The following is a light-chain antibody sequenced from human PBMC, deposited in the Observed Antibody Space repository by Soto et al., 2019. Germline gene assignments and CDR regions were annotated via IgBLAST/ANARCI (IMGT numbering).Light chain of an antibody. CDR2: EAS. CDR3: QQANSFPIT. V-gene: IGKV1-12*01. CDR1: QGISSW. J-gene: IGKJ5*01. Sequence: DIQMPQSPSTLPASVGDRVTITCRASQGISSWLAWYQQRPGKAPKLLIYEASSLQYGVPSRFRGSGSGTDFTLTITSLQPEDSATYFCQQANSFPITFGQGTRLEIK.